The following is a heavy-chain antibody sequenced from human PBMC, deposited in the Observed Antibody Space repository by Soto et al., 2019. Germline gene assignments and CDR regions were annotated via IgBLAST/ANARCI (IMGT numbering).Heavy chain of an antibody. CDR3: AKELRTYAGTYGGYYFDY. D-gene: IGHD6-13*01. CDR1: GFTFSSYA. CDR2: ISGSGGST. J-gene: IGHJ4*02. V-gene: IGHV3-23*01. Sequence: GGSLRLSCAASGFTFSSYAMSWVRQAPGKGLEWVSAISGSGGSTYYADSVKGRFTISRDNSKNTLYLQMNSLRAEDTAVYYCAKELRTYAGTYGGYYFDYWGQGTLVTVSS.